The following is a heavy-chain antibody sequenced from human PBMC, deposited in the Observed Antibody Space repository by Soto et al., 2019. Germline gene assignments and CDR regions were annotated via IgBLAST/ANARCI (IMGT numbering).Heavy chain of an antibody. Sequence: QVQLQQWGAGLLKPSETLSLTCAVYGGSFSGYYWSWIRQPPGKGLEWIGEINHSGSTNYNPSLKSPVTISVDTSKNQFSLKLSSVTAADTAVYYCASKGAVVPAAIPSQNWFDPWGQGTLVTVSS. D-gene: IGHD2-2*01. CDR3: ASKGAVVPAAIPSQNWFDP. CDR1: GGSFSGYY. CDR2: INHSGST. V-gene: IGHV4-34*01. J-gene: IGHJ5*02.